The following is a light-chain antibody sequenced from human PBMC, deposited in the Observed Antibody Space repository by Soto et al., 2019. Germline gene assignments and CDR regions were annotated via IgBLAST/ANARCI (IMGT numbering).Light chain of an antibody. CDR2: GAS. J-gene: IGKJ1*01. CDR3: QQYNNWPPWT. Sequence: EIVMTQSPATLSVSPGERATLSCRASQSVSNNLAWYQQKAGQAPRLLIYGASTRATGIPARFSGSGSGTEFTLTISSLQSEDFAGYYCQQYNNWPPWTFGQGTKVEIK. CDR1: QSVSNN. V-gene: IGKV3-15*01.